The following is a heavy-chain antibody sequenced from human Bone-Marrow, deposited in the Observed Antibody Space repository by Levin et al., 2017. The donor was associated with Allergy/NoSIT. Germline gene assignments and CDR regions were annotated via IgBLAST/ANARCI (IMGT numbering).Heavy chain of an antibody. Sequence: GESLKISCAASGFTFSRFWMSWVRQAPGKGLEWVANINQDESEKYYVDSVKCRFTVSRDNAKNSLYLQMNSLRAEDTAVYYCTRDSWAVGFFDYWDQGTLVIVSS. V-gene: IGHV3-7*01. CDR1: GFTFSRFW. J-gene: IGHJ4*02. D-gene: IGHD1-26*01. CDR2: INQDESEK. CDR3: TRDSWAVGFFDY.